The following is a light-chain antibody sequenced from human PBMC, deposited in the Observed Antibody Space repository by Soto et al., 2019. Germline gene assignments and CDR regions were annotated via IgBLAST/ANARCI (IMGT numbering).Light chain of an antibody. Sequence: QSALTQPASVSGSPGQSITISCTGTSSDFGVYNYVSWYQQHPGKAPKLMIYDVSNRASGVSNRFSGSKSGNTATLTTSGPQAEDLAECLCSSDTSIRARFGVGTKVTVL. CDR2: DVS. J-gene: IGLJ3*02. CDR1: SSDFGVYNY. V-gene: IGLV2-14*01. CDR3: SSDTSIRAR.